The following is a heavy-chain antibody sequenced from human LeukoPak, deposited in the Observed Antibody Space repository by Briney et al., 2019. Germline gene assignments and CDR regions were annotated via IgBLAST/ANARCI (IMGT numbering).Heavy chain of an antibody. V-gene: IGHV3-30*18. Sequence: GGSLRLSCAASGFTFSSYGMHWVRQAPGKGLEWVAVISYDGSNKYYADSVKGRFTISRDNSKNTLYLQMNSLRAEDTAVYYCAKVDRAGYGDYAAFDIWGQGTMVTVSS. CDR3: AKVDRAGYGDYAAFDI. D-gene: IGHD4-17*01. CDR1: GFTFSSYG. CDR2: ISYDGSNK. J-gene: IGHJ3*02.